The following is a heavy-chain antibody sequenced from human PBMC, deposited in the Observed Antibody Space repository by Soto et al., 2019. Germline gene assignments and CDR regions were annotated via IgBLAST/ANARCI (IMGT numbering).Heavy chain of an antibody. Sequence: ASVKVSCKASGYTFTSYAMHWVRQAPEQRLEWMGWINAGNGNTKYSQKFQGRVTMTTDTSTSTAYMELRSLRSDDTAVYYCATAPSCSGGSCYFYYYYGMDVWGQGTTVTVSS. V-gene: IGHV1-3*01. D-gene: IGHD2-15*01. CDR2: INAGNGNT. J-gene: IGHJ6*02. CDR3: ATAPSCSGGSCYFYYYYGMDV. CDR1: GYTFTSYA.